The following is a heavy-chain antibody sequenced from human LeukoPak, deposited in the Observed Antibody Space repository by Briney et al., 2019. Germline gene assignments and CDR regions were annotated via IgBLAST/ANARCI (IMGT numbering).Heavy chain of an antibody. V-gene: IGHV4-4*07. Sequence: SETLSLTCTVSGGSISSYYWSWIRQPAGTALEWIGRIYTSGTITYNPSLKSRVTMSVDMSKNQFSLKLSSVTAADTAVYYCARVVAAPRGWFDPWGQGTLVTVSS. CDR1: GGSISSYY. CDR3: ARVVAAPRGWFDP. J-gene: IGHJ5*02. D-gene: IGHD2-15*01. CDR2: IYTSGTI.